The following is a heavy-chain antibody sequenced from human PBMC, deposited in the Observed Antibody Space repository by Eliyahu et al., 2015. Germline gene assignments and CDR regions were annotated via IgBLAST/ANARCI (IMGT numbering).Heavy chain of an antibody. CDR3: ARDLPPYYDFWSGYYTNFGAFDI. V-gene: IGHV3-21*01. D-gene: IGHD3-3*01. CDR1: GFTFSSYS. CDR2: ISSSSSYI. J-gene: IGHJ3*02. Sequence: EVQLVESGGGLVKPGGSLRLSCAASGFTFSSYSMNWVRQAPGKGLEWVSSISSSSSYIYYADSVKGRFTISRDNAKNSLYLQMNSLRAEDTAVYYCARDLPPYYDFWSGYYTNFGAFDIWGQGTMVTVSS.